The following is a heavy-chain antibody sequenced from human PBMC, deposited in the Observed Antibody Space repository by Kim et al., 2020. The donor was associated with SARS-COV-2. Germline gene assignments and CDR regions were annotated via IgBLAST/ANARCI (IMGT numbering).Heavy chain of an antibody. J-gene: IGHJ4*02. D-gene: IGHD7-27*01. Sequence: NPYHKSRVTIPVDTSKNQSTLKLSSVTAADTAVYYCARAYGRKETGVIDYWGQGTLVTVSS. CDR3: ARAYGRKETGVIDY. V-gene: IGHV4-31*02.